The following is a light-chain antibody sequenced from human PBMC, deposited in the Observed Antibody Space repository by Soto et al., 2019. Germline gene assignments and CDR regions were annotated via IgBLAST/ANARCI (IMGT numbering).Light chain of an antibody. CDR2: GAS. V-gene: IGKV3-15*01. J-gene: IGKJ1*01. CDR3: QQYNNWPRT. Sequence: EMVMTQAPPTLSVSPGERATLSCRVSQSVSSNLAWYQQKPGQAPRLLIYGASTRATGIPARFSGSGSGTEFTLTISSLQSEDFAVYYCQQYNNWPRTFGQGTKVDIK. CDR1: QSVSSN.